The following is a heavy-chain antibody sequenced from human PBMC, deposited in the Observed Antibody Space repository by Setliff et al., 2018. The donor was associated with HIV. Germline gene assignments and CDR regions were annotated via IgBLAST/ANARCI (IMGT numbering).Heavy chain of an antibody. V-gene: IGHV4-34*01. Sequence: PSETLSLTCAVYGGSFSGYYWSWIRQPPGKGLEWIGEINHSGSTNYNPSLKSRVTISRDTAKNEFSVKLTSVTAADTAVYYCARESPDGLDVWGQGTTVTVSS. CDR3: ARESPDGLDV. J-gene: IGHJ6*02. CDR2: INHSGST. CDR1: GGSFSGYY.